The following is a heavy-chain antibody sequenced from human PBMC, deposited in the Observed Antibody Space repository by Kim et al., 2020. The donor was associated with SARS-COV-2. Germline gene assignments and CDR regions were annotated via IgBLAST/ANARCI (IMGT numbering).Heavy chain of an antibody. CDR2: INPIGGST. CDR1: GYTFTSYY. V-gene: IGHV1-46*01. Sequence: ASVKVSCKASGYTFTSYYMHWVRQAPGQGLEWMGIINPIGGSTSYAQKFQGRVTMTRDTSTSTVYMELSSLRSEDTAVYYCARAGSGSYYYYGMDVWGQGTTVTVSS. CDR3: ARAGSGSYYYYGMDV. J-gene: IGHJ6*02.